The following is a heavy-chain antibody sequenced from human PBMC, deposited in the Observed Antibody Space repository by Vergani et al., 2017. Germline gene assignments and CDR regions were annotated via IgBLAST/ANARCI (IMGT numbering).Heavy chain of an antibody. CDR2: FDPEDGET. D-gene: IGHD2-2*01. CDR1: GYTFTSYG. CDR3: ATACSSTSCYGGSVDWFDP. J-gene: IGHJ5*02. V-gene: IGHV1-24*01. Sequence: QVQLVQSGAEVKKPGASVKVSCKASGYTFTSYGISWVRQAPGKGLEWMGGFDPEDGETIYAQKFQGRVTMTEDTSTDTAYMELSSLRSEDTAVYYCATACSSTSCYGGSVDWFDPWGQGTLVTVSS.